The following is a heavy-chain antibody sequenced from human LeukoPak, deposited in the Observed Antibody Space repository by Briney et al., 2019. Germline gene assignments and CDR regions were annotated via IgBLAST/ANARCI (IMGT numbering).Heavy chain of an antibody. CDR1: GGSFSGYY. CDR3: ARGLVVGATRAAAKPHHFDY. CDR2: INHSGST. J-gene: IGHJ4*02. Sequence: SSETLSLTCAVYGGSFSGYYWSWIRQPPGKGLEWIGEINHSGSTNYNPSLKSRVTISVDTSKNQFSLKLSSVTAADTAVYYCARGLVVGATRAAAKPHHFDYWGQGTLVTVSS. D-gene: IGHD1-26*01. V-gene: IGHV4-34*01.